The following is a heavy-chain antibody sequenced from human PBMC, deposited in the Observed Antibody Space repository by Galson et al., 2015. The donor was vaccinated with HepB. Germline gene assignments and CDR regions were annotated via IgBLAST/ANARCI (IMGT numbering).Heavy chain of an antibody. Sequence: SVKVSCKVSGYTLTELSMHWVRQAPGKGLEWMGGFDPEDGETIYAQKFQGRVTMTEDTSTDTAYMELSSLRSEDTAVYYCATGLRFLEWLRKDYWGQGTLVTVSS. V-gene: IGHV1-24*01. CDR3: ATGLRFLEWLRKDY. CDR1: GYTLTELS. J-gene: IGHJ4*02. CDR2: FDPEDGET. D-gene: IGHD3-3*01.